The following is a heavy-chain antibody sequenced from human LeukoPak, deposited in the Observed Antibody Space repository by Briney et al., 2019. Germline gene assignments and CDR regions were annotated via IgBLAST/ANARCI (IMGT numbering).Heavy chain of an antibody. V-gene: IGHV3-21*01. CDR1: GFTFSSYS. Sequence: PGGSLRLSCAASGFTFSSYSMNWIRQAPGKGLEWVSSISSSSSYIYYADSVKGRFTISRDNAKNSLYLQMNSLRAEDTAVYYCARENRGSGSGFFDYWGQGTLVTVSS. J-gene: IGHJ4*02. D-gene: IGHD3-10*01. CDR2: ISSSSSYI. CDR3: ARENRGSGSGFFDY.